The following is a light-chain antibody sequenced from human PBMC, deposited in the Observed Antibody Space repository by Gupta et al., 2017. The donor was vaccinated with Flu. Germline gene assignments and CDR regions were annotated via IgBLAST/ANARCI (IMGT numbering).Light chain of an antibody. V-gene: IGKV3-11*01. J-gene: IGKJ4*01. CDR3: QQRSSWPLT. CDR1: QTITSGSE. Sequence: RATLSCRASQTITSGSELAWYQQKPGQAPRLLIHDAYNRATDIPARFSGSGSGTDFTLTISSLEPEDSAVYFCQQRSSWPLTFGGGTKVEIQ. CDR2: DAY.